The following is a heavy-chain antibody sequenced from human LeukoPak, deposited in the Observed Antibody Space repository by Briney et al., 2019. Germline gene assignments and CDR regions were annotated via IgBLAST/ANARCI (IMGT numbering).Heavy chain of an antibody. CDR3: AAYSSGWYRGGHYFDY. D-gene: IGHD6-19*01. Sequence: GGPLRLSCAASGFTVSSNYMSWVRQAPGKGLEWVSIIYSDGSTYYADSVKGRFTISRDNSKNTLYVQMNSLRAEDTAVYYCAAYSSGWYRGGHYFDYWGQGTLVTVSS. V-gene: IGHV3-53*01. CDR1: GFTVSSNY. CDR2: IYSDGST. J-gene: IGHJ4*02.